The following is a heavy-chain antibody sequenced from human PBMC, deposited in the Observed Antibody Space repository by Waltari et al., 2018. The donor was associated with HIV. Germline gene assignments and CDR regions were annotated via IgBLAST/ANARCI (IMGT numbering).Heavy chain of an antibody. Sequence: GAEVKKPGASVKVSCKAGGYTFTSYHIHWVRQAPGQGLEWMGKINPSDGTTSDAQKFQGRVTMTRDTSTSTVYMELSSLRSEDTAVYFCARGIVVLAYALYYFDHWGQGTLATVSS. CDR2: INPSDGTT. D-gene: IGHD2-8*01. CDR1: GYTFTSYH. CDR3: ARGIVVLAYALYYFDH. V-gene: IGHV1-46*01. J-gene: IGHJ4*02.